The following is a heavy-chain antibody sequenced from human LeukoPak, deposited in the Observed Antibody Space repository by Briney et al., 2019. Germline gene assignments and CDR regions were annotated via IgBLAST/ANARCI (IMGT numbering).Heavy chain of an antibody. CDR2: ISSSGSTI. V-gene: IGHV3-11*01. CDR1: GFTFSDYY. Sequence: GGSLRLSCAASGFTFSDYYMSWIRQAPGKGLEWVSYISSSGSTIYYADSVKGRFTISRDNAKNSLYLQMNSLRAEDTAVYYCAKARIAAALFDYWGQGTLVTVSS. D-gene: IGHD6-13*01. CDR3: AKARIAAALFDY. J-gene: IGHJ4*02.